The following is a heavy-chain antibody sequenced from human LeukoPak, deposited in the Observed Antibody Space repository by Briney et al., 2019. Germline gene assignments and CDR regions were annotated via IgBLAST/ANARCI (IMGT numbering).Heavy chain of an antibody. CDR1: GFTFSTYW. J-gene: IGHJ6*02. Sequence: GGSLRLSCAASGFTFSTYWMHWVRQAPGKGLVWVSRIKSDGSSTTYADSVKGRFTISRDNAKNTLYLQMNSLRAEDTAVYYCAGVGQYYFGMDVWGQGTTVTVSS. D-gene: IGHD3-9*01. CDR2: IKSDGSST. V-gene: IGHV3-74*01. CDR3: AGVGQYYFGMDV.